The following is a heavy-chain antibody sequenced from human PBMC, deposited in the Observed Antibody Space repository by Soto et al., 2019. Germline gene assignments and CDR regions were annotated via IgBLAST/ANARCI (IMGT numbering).Heavy chain of an antibody. CDR3: ATTGPYCSGGSCYFTWFDP. V-gene: IGHV1-24*01. J-gene: IGHJ5*02. D-gene: IGHD2-15*01. CDR1: GYTLTELS. Sequence: ASVKVSCKVSGYTLTELSMHWVRQAPGKGLEWMGGFDPEDGETIYAQKFQGRVTMTEDTSTDTAYMELSSLRSEDTAVYYCATTGPYCSGGSCYFTWFDPWGEGTLVTVSS. CDR2: FDPEDGET.